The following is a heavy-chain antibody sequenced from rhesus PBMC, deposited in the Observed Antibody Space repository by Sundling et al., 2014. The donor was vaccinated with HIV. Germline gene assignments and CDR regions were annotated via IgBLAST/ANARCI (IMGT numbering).Heavy chain of an antibody. D-gene: IGHD3-28*01. V-gene: IGHV1S2*01. Sequence: QVQLIQSGAEVMKPGSSVKVSCRASGYTFTDFYMHWVRQAPRQGLEWMGWINPYNGNTKYSQKFQGRVTLTRDTSTSAGYMELSSLTSEDTAVYYCARSFDSGYQLDPYFFDYWGQGVLVTVSS. CDR2: INPYNGNT. J-gene: IGHJ4*01. CDR3: ARSFDSGYQLDPYFFDY. CDR1: GYTFTDFY.